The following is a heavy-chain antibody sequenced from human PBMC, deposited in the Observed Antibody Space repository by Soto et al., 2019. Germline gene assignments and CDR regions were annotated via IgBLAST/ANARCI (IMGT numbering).Heavy chain of an antibody. J-gene: IGHJ4*02. Sequence: ASVKVSCKASGYTFSSYAMHWVRQAPGQRLEWMGWINAGYGNTKSSQKFQDRVTISRDTSASTAYMELTSLRSEDTAVYYCARDTGDGTFDFWGQATMVTVSS. CDR3: ARDTGDGTFDF. V-gene: IGHV1-3*01. CDR2: INAGYGNT. CDR1: GYTFSSYA. D-gene: IGHD7-27*01.